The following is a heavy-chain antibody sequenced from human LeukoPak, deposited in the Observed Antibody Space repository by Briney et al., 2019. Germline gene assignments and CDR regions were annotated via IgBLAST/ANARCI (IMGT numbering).Heavy chain of an antibody. Sequence: PGGSLRLSCAASGFTVSSNYMSWVRQAPGKGQEWVSVIYSGGSTYYADSVKGRFTISRDNSKNTLYLQMNSLRAEDTAVYYCARERYSYGYDYFDYWGQGTLVTVSS. CDR2: IYSGGST. CDR1: GFTVSSNY. V-gene: IGHV3-53*01. CDR3: ARERYSYGYDYFDY. J-gene: IGHJ4*02. D-gene: IGHD5-18*01.